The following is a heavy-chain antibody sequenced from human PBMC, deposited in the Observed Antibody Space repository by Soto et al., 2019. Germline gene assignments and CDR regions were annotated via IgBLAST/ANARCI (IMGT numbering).Heavy chain of an antibody. D-gene: IGHD1-26*01. CDR3: ARHRGVGVCYYYYGMDV. CDR1: GGSISSSSYY. J-gene: IGHJ6*02. V-gene: IGHV4-39*01. Sequence: PSETLSLTCTVSGGSISSSSYYWGWIRQPPGKGLEWIGSIYYSGSTYYNPSLKSRVNISVDRSKNQFSLKLSSVTAADTAVDYCARHRGVGVCYYYYGMDVWGQGTTVNVSS. CDR2: IYYSGST.